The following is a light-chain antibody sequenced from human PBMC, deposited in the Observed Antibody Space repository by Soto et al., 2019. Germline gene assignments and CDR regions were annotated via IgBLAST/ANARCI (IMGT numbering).Light chain of an antibody. CDR2: SAS. CDR1: QTISNY. Sequence: DIQMTQSPSSLSASVGDRVTITCRASQTISNYLNWYQQKPGKAPNLLIHSASTLQSGVPSRFSGSGSGTDFTLTISSLKPEDFATYYCQQGYRTPITFGQGTRLAIK. J-gene: IGKJ5*01. V-gene: IGKV1-39*01. CDR3: QQGYRTPIT.